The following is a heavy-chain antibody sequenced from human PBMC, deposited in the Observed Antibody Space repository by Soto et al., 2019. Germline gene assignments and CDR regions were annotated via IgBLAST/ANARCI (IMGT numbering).Heavy chain of an antibody. CDR1: GFTFSSYG. D-gene: IGHD3-22*01. V-gene: IGHV3-33*01. CDR3: ARTPNYYDSSGPSDY. CDR2: IWYDGSNK. Sequence: GGSLRLSCAASGFTFSSYGIHWVRQAPGKGLEWVAVIWYDGSNKYYADSVKGRFTISRDNSKNTLYLQMNSLRAEDTAVYYCARTPNYYDSSGPSDYWGQGTLVTVSS. J-gene: IGHJ4*02.